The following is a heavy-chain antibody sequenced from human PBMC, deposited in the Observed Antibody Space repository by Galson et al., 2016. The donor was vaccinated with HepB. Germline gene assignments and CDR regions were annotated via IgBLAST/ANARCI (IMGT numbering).Heavy chain of an antibody. Sequence: QSGAEVKKPGESLKISCKGSGYSFSSYWISWVRQMPGKGLEWMGRIDPSDSYINKSPSFQGHVTISADWSISTAYLQWSSLKASDTAMYYCARPLGAVGSMDVWGQGTLVTVSS. D-gene: IGHD3-10*01. J-gene: IGHJ4*02. CDR1: GYSFSSYW. V-gene: IGHV5-10-1*01. CDR2: IDPSDSYI. CDR3: ARPLGAVGSMDV.